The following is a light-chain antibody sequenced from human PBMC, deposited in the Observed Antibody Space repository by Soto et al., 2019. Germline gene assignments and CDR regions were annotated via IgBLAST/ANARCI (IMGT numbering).Light chain of an antibody. CDR1: QSVSSS. V-gene: IGKV3-11*01. Sequence: EIVLIQSPATLSLSPGERATLSCRASQSVSSSLAWYQQNPGQAPRLLIFDASNMATGIPVRFSGSGSGTEFTLTISRLETEDFTVYYCQQNSDWPLTFGGGTRVEIK. CDR2: DAS. CDR3: QQNSDWPLT. J-gene: IGKJ4*01.